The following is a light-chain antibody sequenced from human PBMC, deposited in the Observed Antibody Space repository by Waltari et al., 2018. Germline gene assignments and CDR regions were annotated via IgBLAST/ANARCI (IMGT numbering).Light chain of an antibody. CDR1: QGISS. CDR2: RVS. CDR3: QQVNNFPFT. J-gene: IGKJ3*01. Sequence: DIQMTQSPSSVSASVGDKVTITCRASQGISSLAWYQRKPGKAPELLIFRVSTLQSGVPSRFSGSGSGTDFTLTISSLQPEDSATYFCQQVNNFPFTFGPGTKVDIK. V-gene: IGKV1-12*01.